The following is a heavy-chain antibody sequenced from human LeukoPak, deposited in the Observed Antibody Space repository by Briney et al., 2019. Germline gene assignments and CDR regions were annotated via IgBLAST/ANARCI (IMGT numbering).Heavy chain of an antibody. V-gene: IGHV4-59*01. J-gene: IGHJ4*02. CDR3: AKADTQFVDY. Sequence: SETLSLTCTVSGGSITGYFWNWIRQSPGKGLGWIGYSYYSGSTNYSPSLRSRVTISVDTSKNQFSLSLRSVTAADTAVYYCAKADTQFVDYWGQGTRVIVSS. D-gene: IGHD5-24*01. CDR2: SYYSGST. CDR1: GGSITGYF.